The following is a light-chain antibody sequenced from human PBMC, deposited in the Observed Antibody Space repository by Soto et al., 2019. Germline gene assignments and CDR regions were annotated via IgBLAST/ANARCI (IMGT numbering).Light chain of an antibody. CDR3: SSYSSGSTLVV. CDR1: SSDVGGYNY. Sequence: QSVLTQPASVSGSPGQSITISCTGTSSDVGGYNYVSWYQQHPGKAPKLLIYDVSNRPSGVSNRFSGSKSGNTASLTISGLQTEDEADYCCSSYSSGSTLVVFGGGTKLTVL. CDR2: DVS. V-gene: IGLV2-14*01. J-gene: IGLJ2*01.